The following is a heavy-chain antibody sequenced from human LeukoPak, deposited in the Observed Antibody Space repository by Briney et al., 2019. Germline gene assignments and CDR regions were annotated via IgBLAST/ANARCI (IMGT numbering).Heavy chain of an antibody. CDR3: ARRGDIVVVPAAPPPDAFDI. CDR2: IYYSGST. Sequence: SETLSLACTVSGGSISSSSYYWGWIRQPPGKGLEWIGSIYYSGSTYYNPSLKSRVTISVDTSKNQSSLKLSSVTAADTAVYYCARRGDIVVVPAAPPPDAFDIWGQGTMVTVSS. V-gene: IGHV4-39*01. CDR1: GGSISSSSYY. J-gene: IGHJ3*02. D-gene: IGHD2-2*01.